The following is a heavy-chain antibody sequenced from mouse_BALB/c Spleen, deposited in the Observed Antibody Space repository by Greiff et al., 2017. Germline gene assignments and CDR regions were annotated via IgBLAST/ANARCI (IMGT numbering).Heavy chain of an antibody. CDR1: GFTFSSYA. CDR2: ISSGGST. CDR3: ARGRSTMITAFAY. V-gene: IGHV5-6-5*01. Sequence: DVHLVESGGGLVKPGGSLKLSCAASGFTFSSYAMSWVRQTPEKRLEWVASISSGGSTYYPDSVKGRFTISRDNARNILYLQMSSLRSEDTAMYYCARGRSTMITAFAYWGQGTLVTVSA. J-gene: IGHJ3*01. D-gene: IGHD2-4*01.